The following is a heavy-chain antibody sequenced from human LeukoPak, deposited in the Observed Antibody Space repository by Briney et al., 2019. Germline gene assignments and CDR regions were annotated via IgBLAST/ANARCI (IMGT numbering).Heavy chain of an antibody. J-gene: IGHJ6*02. CDR2: INHSGST. D-gene: IGHD2-2*02. CDR1: GGSISSYY. Sequence: PSETLSLTCTVSGGSISSYYWSWIRQPPGKGLEWIGEINHSGSTNYNPSLKSRVTISVDTSKNQFSLKLSSVTAADTAVYYCARGRDIVVVPAAIRDYYYYGMDVWGQGTTVTVSS. CDR3: ARGRDIVVVPAAIRDYYYYGMDV. V-gene: IGHV4-34*01.